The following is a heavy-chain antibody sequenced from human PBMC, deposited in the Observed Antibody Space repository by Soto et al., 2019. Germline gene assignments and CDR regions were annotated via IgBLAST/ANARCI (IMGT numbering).Heavy chain of an antibody. J-gene: IGHJ4*02. V-gene: IGHV3-23*01. Sequence: GGSLRLSCAASGFTFSNYAMSWVRQAPGKGLEWISAISGSGGSTYYTDSVKGRFTISRDNSKSTLYLQMNSLRAEDTAVYYCAKDREWQQLVRRYFDYWGQGTLVTVSS. CDR2: ISGSGGST. CDR3: AKDREWQQLVRRYFDY. CDR1: GFTFSNYA. D-gene: IGHD6-13*01.